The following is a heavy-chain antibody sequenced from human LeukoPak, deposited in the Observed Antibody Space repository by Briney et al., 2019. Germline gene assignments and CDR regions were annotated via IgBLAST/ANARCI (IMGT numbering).Heavy chain of an antibody. V-gene: IGHV3-21*01. J-gene: IGHJ3*02. CDR2: ISSSSYI. D-gene: IGHD4-17*01. Sequence: GGSLRLSCAASGFTFSSYSMHWVRQAPGKGLEWVSSISSSSYIYYADSVKGRFTISRDNAKNSLYLQMNSLRAEHTAVYYCARDQHGDTAEDAFDIWGQGTMVTVSS. CDR1: GFTFSSYS. CDR3: ARDQHGDTAEDAFDI.